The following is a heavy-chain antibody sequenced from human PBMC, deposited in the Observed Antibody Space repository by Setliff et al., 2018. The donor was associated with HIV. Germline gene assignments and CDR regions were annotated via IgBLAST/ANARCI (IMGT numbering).Heavy chain of an antibody. Sequence: PSETLSLTCTVSGGSINSGDYFWSWIRQHPGKGLEWIGYTYSRGTSYYHPSLNNRVTMSRDTSKNHFSLKVDSVTAADTAVYYCASDRDTTGWYVTTQFDYWGQGTLVTVSS. CDR3: ASDRDTTGWYVTTQFDY. CDR1: GGSINSGDYF. V-gene: IGHV4-31*03. D-gene: IGHD6-19*01. CDR2: TYSRGTS. J-gene: IGHJ4*02.